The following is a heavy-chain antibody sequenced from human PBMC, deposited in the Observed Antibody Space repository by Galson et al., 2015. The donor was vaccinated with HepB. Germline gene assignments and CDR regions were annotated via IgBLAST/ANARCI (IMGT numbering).Heavy chain of an antibody. D-gene: IGHD3-16*01. CDR2: IYPAYSDA. Sequence: QSGAEVKKPGESLKISCKGSGYNFATHWIGWVRQMPGKGLEWVGIIYPAYSDARYSPSFQGQVTISADKSIRTAYLQWSSLKASDTAMYYCASLRGTDPLGFDYWGQGTLVTVSS. J-gene: IGHJ4*02. V-gene: IGHV5-51*01. CDR3: ASLRGTDPLGFDY. CDR1: GYNFATHW.